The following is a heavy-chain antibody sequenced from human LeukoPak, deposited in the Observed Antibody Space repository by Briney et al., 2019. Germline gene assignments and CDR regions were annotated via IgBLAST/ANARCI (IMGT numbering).Heavy chain of an antibody. D-gene: IGHD3-10*01. J-gene: IGHJ5*02. CDR3: ARGGPITIVRGVIKNQNWFDP. V-gene: IGHV4-30-2*01. Sequence: SQTLSLTCVVPVGSISSGGYSWSWIRRPPGEGLGWIGYIYHSGSTYSNPSLKSRVTISVDRAKNQFSLKLSSVTVADTVVYYCARGGPITIVRGVIKNQNWFDPWGQGTLVTVSS. CDR1: VGSISSGGYS. CDR2: IYHSGST.